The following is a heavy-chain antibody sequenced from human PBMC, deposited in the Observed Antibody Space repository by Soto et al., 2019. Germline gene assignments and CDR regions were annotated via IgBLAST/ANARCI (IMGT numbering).Heavy chain of an antibody. J-gene: IGHJ4*02. CDR1: GGSISSYY. Sequence: SETLSLTCTVSGGSISSYYWSWIRQPPGKGLEWIGYIYYSGSTNYNPSLKSRVTISVDTSKNQFSLKLSSVTAADTAVYYCARRGYGDYRFTFGFDYWGQGTLVTVSS. V-gene: IGHV4-59*08. CDR3: ARRGYGDYRFTFGFDY. D-gene: IGHD4-17*01. CDR2: IYYSGST.